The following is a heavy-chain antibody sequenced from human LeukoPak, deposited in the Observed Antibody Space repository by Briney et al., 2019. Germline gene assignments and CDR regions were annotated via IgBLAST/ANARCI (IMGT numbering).Heavy chain of an antibody. Sequence: GGSLRLSCAASGFTFSSYAMSWVRQAPGKGLEWVSAISGSGGSTYYADSVKGRFTIPRDNAKNSLYLQMNSLRAEDTAVYYCARNPIVVPAAPWGGMDVWGQGTTVTVSS. CDR1: GFTFSSYA. D-gene: IGHD2-2*01. CDR2: ISGSGGST. V-gene: IGHV3-23*01. J-gene: IGHJ6*02. CDR3: ARNPIVVPAAPWGGMDV.